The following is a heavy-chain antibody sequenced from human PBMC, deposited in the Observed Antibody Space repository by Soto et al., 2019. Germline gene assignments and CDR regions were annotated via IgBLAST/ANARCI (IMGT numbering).Heavy chain of an antibody. Sequence: QVQLVQSGAEVKKPGASVKVSCKASGYTFTTYGISWVRQAPGQGLECVGWIHPYSDNTNYAQKLQGRVTMTTDRAKSTVYMELRSLRSDDTAVYYCAREYSGSYFYWGKGTLVTVSS. J-gene: IGHJ4*02. CDR3: AREYSGSYFY. CDR1: GYTFTTYG. CDR2: IHPYSDNT. D-gene: IGHD1-26*01. V-gene: IGHV1-18*04.